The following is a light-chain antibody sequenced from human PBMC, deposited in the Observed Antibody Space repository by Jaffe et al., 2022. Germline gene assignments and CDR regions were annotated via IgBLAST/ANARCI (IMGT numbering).Light chain of an antibody. Sequence: DIQMTQSPTSLSASIGDRVTITCRASQGIANSLAWYQQQPGKAPKVLVSAASTLESGVPSRFSGSGSGTDYSLTISSLQPEDFATYYCQQYYTPLSITFGQGTRLEIK. CDR2: AAS. CDR3: QQYYTPLSIT. CDR1: QGIANS. V-gene: IGKV1-NL1*01. J-gene: IGKJ5*01.